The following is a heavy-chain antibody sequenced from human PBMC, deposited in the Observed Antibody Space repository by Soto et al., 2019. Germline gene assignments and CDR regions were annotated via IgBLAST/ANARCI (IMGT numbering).Heavy chain of an antibody. D-gene: IGHD6-13*01. V-gene: IGHV4-59*01. CDR1: GGSISSYY. CDR3: ARGQQLTYYYYYMDV. CDR2: IYYSGST. Sequence: TSETLSLTCTVSGGSISSYYWSWIRQPPGKGLEWIGYIYYSGSTNYNPSLKSRVTISVDTSKNQFSLKLSSVTAADTAVYYCARGQQLTYYYYYMDVWGKGTTVTVSS. J-gene: IGHJ6*03.